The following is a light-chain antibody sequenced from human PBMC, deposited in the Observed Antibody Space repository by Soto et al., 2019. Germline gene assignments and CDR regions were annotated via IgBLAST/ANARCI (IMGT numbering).Light chain of an antibody. Sequence: EVVLTQSPGTMSLSPGERATLSCRASESVSSSYLAWYQQKPGQSPRLLIYGASNRASGISDRFSGSGSGTDLTLTISSLEPEDFAVYYCQQRSSWPLTVGGGTKGDI. CDR2: GAS. CDR1: ESVSSSY. J-gene: IGKJ4*01. CDR3: QQRSSWPLT. V-gene: IGKV3D-20*02.